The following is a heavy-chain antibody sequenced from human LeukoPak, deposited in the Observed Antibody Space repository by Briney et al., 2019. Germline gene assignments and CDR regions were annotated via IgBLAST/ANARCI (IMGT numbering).Heavy chain of an antibody. V-gene: IGHV5-51*01. CDR1: GYYFTTYW. CDR2: IFPADSDT. J-gene: IGHJ5*02. D-gene: IGHD3-16*01. CDR3: ARLLTSGTNIRDWFDP. Sequence: GESLKISCKTSGYYFTTYWIGWVRQMPGKGLEWMGIIFPADSDTRYNPSFQGQVTLSADKSISTAYLQWSSLKASDTAIYYCARLLTSGTNIRDWFDPWGQGTLVTVSS.